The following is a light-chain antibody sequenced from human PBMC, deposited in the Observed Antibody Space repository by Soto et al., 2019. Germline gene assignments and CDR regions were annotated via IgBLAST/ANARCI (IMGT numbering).Light chain of an antibody. CDR1: QSLLHSNGYNY. J-gene: IGKJ1*01. CDR2: LGS. Sequence: IVMTQSPLSLPVTPGEPASISCRSSQSLLHSNGYNYLDWYLQKPGQSPQLLIYLGSNRASGVPDRFSGSGSGTDFTLKISRVEAEDFGVYYCMQALQTPPWTFGQGTKVEIK. CDR3: MQALQTPPWT. V-gene: IGKV2-28*01.